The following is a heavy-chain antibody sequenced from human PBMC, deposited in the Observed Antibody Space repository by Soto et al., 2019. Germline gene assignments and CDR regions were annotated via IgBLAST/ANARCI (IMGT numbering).Heavy chain of an antibody. CDR1: GFTFSSYG. V-gene: IGHV3-33*01. Sequence: QVQLVESGGGVVQPGRSLRLSCAASGFTFSSYGMHWVRQAPGKGLEWVAVIWYDGSNKYYADSVKGRFTISRDNSKNTLYLQMNSLRAEDTAVYYCARDGYYDILIGHYYYYGMDVWGQGTTVTVSS. CDR3: ARDGYYDILIGHYYYYGMDV. J-gene: IGHJ6*02. CDR2: IWYDGSNK. D-gene: IGHD3-9*01.